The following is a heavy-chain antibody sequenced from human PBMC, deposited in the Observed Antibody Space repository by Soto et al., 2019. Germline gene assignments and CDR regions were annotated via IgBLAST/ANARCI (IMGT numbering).Heavy chain of an antibody. V-gene: IGHV6-1*01. Sequence: QVQRLQAGPGLVKPSQTLSLTCAISGDRVSSYSYTWNWIRQSPSRGLEWPGRTYYRSKWYYDYAVSVKSRITINPDTSNNQLSLHLNSVTPDETAVYYFVSLIRSSWLDSWGQGALVTVSS. D-gene: IGHD6-13*01. CDR3: VSLIRSSWLDS. J-gene: IGHJ5*01. CDR2: TYYRSKWYY. CDR1: GDRVSSYSYT.